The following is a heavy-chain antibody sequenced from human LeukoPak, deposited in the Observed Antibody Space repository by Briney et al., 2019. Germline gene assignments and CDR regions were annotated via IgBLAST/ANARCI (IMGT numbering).Heavy chain of an antibody. CDR2: VDPEDGTT. Sequence: WASVKISCKVSGYALKDYYMHWVQQAPGKGLEWMGLVDPEDGTTVYAEKFQGRVTLIADTSTNIAYMELRSLRSEDTAVYYCARGDFGTRGYFDPWGQGTLVTVSS. J-gene: IGHJ5*02. CDR3: ARGDFGTRGYFDP. D-gene: IGHD1-7*01. V-gene: IGHV1-69-2*01. CDR1: GYALKDYY.